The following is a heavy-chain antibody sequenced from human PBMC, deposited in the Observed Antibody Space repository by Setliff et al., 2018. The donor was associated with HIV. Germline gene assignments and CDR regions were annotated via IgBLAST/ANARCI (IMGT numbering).Heavy chain of an antibody. CDR3: ARDGRYSFGYNWFDP. CDR2: IYTSGST. Sequence: SEPLSLTCPVSGDSISNYYWSWVRQPPGKGLEGIGRIYTSGSTNYNPSLQSRVTISPDTSKNQYSLKVNSVTAADTAVYYCARDGRYSFGYNWFDPWGQGTLVTVSS. CDR1: GDSISNYY. J-gene: IGHJ5*02. D-gene: IGHD5-18*01. V-gene: IGHV4-4*07.